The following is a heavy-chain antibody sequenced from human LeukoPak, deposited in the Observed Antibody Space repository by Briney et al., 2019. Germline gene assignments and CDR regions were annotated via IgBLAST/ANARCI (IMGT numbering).Heavy chain of an antibody. CDR3: AKVVAVAGTFGAFDI. Sequence: GGSLRPSCAASGFTFSSYAMSWVRQAPGKGLEWVSAISGSGGSTYYADSVKGRFTISRDNSKNTLYLQMNSLRAEDTAVYYCAKVVAVAGTFGAFDIWGQGTMVTVPS. D-gene: IGHD6-19*01. CDR1: GFTFSSYA. CDR2: ISGSGGST. J-gene: IGHJ3*02. V-gene: IGHV3-23*01.